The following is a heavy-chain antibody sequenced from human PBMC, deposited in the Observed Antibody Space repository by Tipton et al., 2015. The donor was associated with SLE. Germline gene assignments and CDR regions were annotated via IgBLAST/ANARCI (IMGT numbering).Heavy chain of an antibody. CDR1: GFTFSNSW. V-gene: IGHV3-7*03. J-gene: IGHJ4*02. CDR3: AKDLPTPNPNYYFDY. Sequence: SLRLSCSASGFTFSNSWMSWVRQAPGKGLEWVANIKQDGSERYYVDSVKGRFTISRDNSKSTLFLQMNSLRAEDTALYYCAKDLPTPNPNYYFDYWGQGTLVTVSS. D-gene: IGHD4/OR15-4a*01. CDR2: IKQDGSER.